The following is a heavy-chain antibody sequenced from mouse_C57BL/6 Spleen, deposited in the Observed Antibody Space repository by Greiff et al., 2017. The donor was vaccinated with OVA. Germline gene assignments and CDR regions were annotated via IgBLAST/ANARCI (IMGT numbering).Heavy chain of an antibody. CDR1: GYTFTDYY. CDR2: INPNNGGT. Sequence: VQLKQSGPELVKPGASVKISCKASGYTFTDYYMNWVKQSHGKSLEWIGDINPNNGGTSYNQKFKGKATLTVDKSSSTAYMELRSLTSEDSAVYYCARPDYGSSYEDYYAMDYWGQGTSVTVSS. D-gene: IGHD1-1*01. J-gene: IGHJ4*01. V-gene: IGHV1-26*01. CDR3: ARPDYGSSYEDYYAMDY.